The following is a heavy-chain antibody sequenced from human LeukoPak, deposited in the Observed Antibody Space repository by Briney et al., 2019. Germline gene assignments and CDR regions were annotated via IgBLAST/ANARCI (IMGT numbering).Heavy chain of an antibody. D-gene: IGHD3-22*01. V-gene: IGHV3-48*01. CDR3: ARGYYYDSSGHFAPVDY. CDR1: GFTFSSYS. CDR2: ISSSSSTI. Sequence: EPGGSLRPSCAASGFTFSSYSMNWVRQAPGKGLEWVSYISSSSSTIYYADSVKGRFTISRDNAKNSLYLQMNSLRAEDTAVYYCARGYYYDSSGHFAPVDYWGQGTLVTVSS. J-gene: IGHJ4*02.